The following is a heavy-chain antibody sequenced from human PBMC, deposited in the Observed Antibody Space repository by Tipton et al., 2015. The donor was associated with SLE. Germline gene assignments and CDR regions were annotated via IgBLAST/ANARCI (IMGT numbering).Heavy chain of an antibody. CDR3: AKGDTSCYGGGCYYGMDV. J-gene: IGHJ6*02. V-gene: IGHV3-53*05. CDR2: IYSGGFA. D-gene: IGHD2-2*01. CDR1: GLIVTNNS. Sequence: SLRLSCAASGLIVTNNSMSWVRQAPGHGLEWVSVIYSGGFAFYADSVKGRFTISRDNSKNTLCMQLISLRPEDTAVYYCAKGDTSCYGGGCYYGMDVWGQGTTVTVS.